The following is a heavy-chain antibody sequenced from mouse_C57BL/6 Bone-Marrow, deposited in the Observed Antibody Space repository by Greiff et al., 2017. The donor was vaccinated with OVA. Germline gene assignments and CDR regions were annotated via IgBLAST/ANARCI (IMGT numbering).Heavy chain of an antibody. CDR3: TERGGYGKAYYAMDY. CDR2: IRLKSDNYAT. J-gene: IGHJ4*01. CDR1: GFTFSNYW. V-gene: IGHV6-3*01. Sequence: EVKLVESGGGLVQPGGSMKLSCVASGFTFSNYWMNWVRQSPEKGLEWVAQIRLKSDNYATHYAESVKGRFTISRDDSKSSVYLQMNNLRAEDTGIYYCTERGGYGKAYYAMDYWGQGTSVTVSS. D-gene: IGHD2-2*01.